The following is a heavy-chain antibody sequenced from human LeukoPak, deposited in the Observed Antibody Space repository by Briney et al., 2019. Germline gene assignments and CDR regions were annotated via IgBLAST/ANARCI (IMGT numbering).Heavy chain of an antibody. CDR2: IYYSGST. D-gene: IGHD3-22*01. CDR1: GFTLSTYA. CDR3: ARHHHLDDSGYYPGSYYYGMDV. J-gene: IGHJ6*02. Sequence: GSLRLSCAASGFTLSTYAMSWIRQPPGKGLEWIAYIYYSGSTDYNASLKSRVTISVDTSKNQFSLKLTSVTAADTAVYYCARHHHLDDSGYYPGSYYYGMDVWGQGTTVTVSS. V-gene: IGHV4-59*01.